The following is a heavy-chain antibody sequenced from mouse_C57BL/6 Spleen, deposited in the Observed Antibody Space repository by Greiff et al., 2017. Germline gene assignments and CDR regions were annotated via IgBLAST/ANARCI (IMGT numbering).Heavy chain of an antibody. CDR2: IDPSDSET. D-gene: IGHD4-1*01. V-gene: IGHV1-52*01. CDR3: ARGAPTGTVDY. CDR1: GYTFTSYW. J-gene: IGHJ2*01. Sequence: QVQLKQPGAELVRPGSSVKLSCKASGYTFTSYWMHWVKQRPIQGLEWIGNIDPSDSETHYNQKFKDKATLTVDKSSSTAYMQLSSLTSEDSAVYYCARGAPTGTVDYWGQGTTLTVSS.